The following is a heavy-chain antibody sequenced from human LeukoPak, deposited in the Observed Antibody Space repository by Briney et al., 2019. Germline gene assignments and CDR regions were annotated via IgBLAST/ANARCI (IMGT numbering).Heavy chain of an antibody. V-gene: IGHV4-39*07. J-gene: IGHJ4*02. D-gene: IGHD3-22*01. CDR3: ARAPHFFDSSGSRYYFDY. CDR1: GGSISTSNYY. Sequence: SETLSLTCTVSGGSISTSNYYWGWIRQPPGEGLEWIGNIFYSGSTYYSPSLMSRVTISVDTSKNQFSLNLSSVTAADTAMYYCARAPHFFDSSGSRYYFDYWGQGALVTVSS. CDR2: IFYSGST.